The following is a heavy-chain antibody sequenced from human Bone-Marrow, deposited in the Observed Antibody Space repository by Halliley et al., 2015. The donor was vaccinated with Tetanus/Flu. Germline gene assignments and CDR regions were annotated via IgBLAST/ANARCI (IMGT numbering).Heavy chain of an antibody. V-gene: IGHV4-30-2*05. D-gene: IGHD3-16*01. CDR2: IRKTGST. Sequence: GWIGYIRKTGSTFDNPSLESRMLISVDPSKNQFSLEVNSVTAADTAVYYCASYVEGGGGLGYWGQGTRVTVSS. CDR3: ASYVEGGGGLGY. J-gene: IGHJ4*02.